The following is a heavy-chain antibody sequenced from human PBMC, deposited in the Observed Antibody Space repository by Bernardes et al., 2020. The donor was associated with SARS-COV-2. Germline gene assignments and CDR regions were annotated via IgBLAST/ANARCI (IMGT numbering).Heavy chain of an antibody. J-gene: IGHJ5*02. Sequence: ETLSLTCTVSGGSISSYYWSWIRQPAGKGLEWIGRIYTSGSTNYNPSLKSRVTMSVDTSKNQFSLKLSSVTAADTAVYYCARDGEYCSGGSCYFFWGWFDPWGQGTLVTVSS. CDR1: GGSISSYY. CDR2: IYTSGST. D-gene: IGHD2-15*01. CDR3: ARDGEYCSGGSCYFFWGWFDP. V-gene: IGHV4-4*07.